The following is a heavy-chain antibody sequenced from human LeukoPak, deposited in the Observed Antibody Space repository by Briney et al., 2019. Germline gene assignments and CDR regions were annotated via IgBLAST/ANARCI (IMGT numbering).Heavy chain of an antibody. CDR2: INPNSGGT. Sequence: GSVKVSCKASGYTFTGYYMHWVRQAPGQGLEWMGWINPNSGGTNYAQKFQGRVTMTRDTSISTAYMELSRLRSDDTAVYYCASSIMVRGVISSFDYWGQGTLVTVSS. CDR3: ASSIMVRGVISSFDY. D-gene: IGHD3-10*01. CDR1: GYTFTGYY. J-gene: IGHJ4*02. V-gene: IGHV1-2*02.